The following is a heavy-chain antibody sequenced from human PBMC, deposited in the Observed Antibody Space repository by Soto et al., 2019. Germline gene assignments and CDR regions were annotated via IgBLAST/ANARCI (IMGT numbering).Heavy chain of an antibody. V-gene: IGHV1-8*01. CDR2: MNPNSGNT. Sequence: ASVKVSCKASGYTFTSYDINWVRQATGQGLEWMGWMNPNSGNTGYAQKFQGRVTITADESTSTAYMELSGLRPDDTAVYYCARDKDRQHLGGNYYYILDVWGQGTTVTVSS. CDR1: GYTFTSYD. CDR3: ARDKDRQHLGGNYYYILDV. J-gene: IGHJ6*02.